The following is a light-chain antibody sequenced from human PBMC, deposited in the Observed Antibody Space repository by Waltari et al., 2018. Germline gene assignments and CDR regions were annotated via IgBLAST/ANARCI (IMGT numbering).Light chain of an antibody. CDR1: QSVSRS. J-gene: IGKJ1*01. Sequence: ELVLTQSPGTLSLSPGERATLACRASQSVSRSLAWYQQKPGQAPRLLIYGASSRAPGVPDRFSGSGSGTDFSLTISRLEPEDFAVYYCQHYVRLPVSFGQGTKVEIK. CDR3: QHYVRLPVS. V-gene: IGKV3-20*01. CDR2: GAS.